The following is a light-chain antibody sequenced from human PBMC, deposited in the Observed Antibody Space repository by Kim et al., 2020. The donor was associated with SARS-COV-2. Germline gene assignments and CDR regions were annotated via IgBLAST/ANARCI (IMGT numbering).Light chain of an antibody. CDR3: QAYDSSVRYII. Sequence: YDVHWYQHLPGTAPKLLIYGNPNRPSGVPDRFSGSKSGTSASLAISGLQAEDEADYYCQAYDSSVRYIIFGGGTQLTVL. CDR2: GNP. CDR1: YD. V-gene: IGLV1-40*01. J-gene: IGLJ2*01.